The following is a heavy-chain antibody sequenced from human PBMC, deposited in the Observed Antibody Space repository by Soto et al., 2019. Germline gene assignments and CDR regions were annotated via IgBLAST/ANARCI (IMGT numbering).Heavy chain of an antibody. CDR1: GGSFSGYY. CDR2: INHSGST. V-gene: IGHV4-34*01. J-gene: IGHJ6*02. Sequence: SETLSLTCAVYGGSFSGYYWSWVRQPPGKGLEWIGEINHSGSTNYNPSLKSRVTISVDTSKNQFSLKLSSVTAADTAVYYCARVGAQLGYCSGGSCYSPLPSYYYYGMDVWGQGTTVTVSS. D-gene: IGHD2-15*01. CDR3: ARVGAQLGYCSGGSCYSPLPSYYYYGMDV.